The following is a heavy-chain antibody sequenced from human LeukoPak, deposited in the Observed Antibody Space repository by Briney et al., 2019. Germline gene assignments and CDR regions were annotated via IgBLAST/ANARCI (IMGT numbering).Heavy chain of an antibody. D-gene: IGHD6-13*01. CDR2: IYYSGST. Sequence: LETLSLTCTVSGGSISSYYWSWIRQPPGKGLEWIGYIYYSGSTNYNPSLKSRVTISVDTSKNQFSLKLSSVTAADTAVYYCARAVPGIADWGQGTLVTVSS. J-gene: IGHJ4*02. CDR1: GGSISSYY. V-gene: IGHV4-59*01. CDR3: ARAVPGIAD.